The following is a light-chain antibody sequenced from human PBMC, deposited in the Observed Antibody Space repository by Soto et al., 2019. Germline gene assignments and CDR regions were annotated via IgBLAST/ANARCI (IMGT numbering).Light chain of an antibody. CDR3: QSYDSGLSGLSAHV. CDR1: SSNIGAHSD. V-gene: IGLV1-40*01. CDR2: GNN. Sequence: QPVLTERRAGSGAPCQWVTIPCTKKSSNIGAHSDVHWYQHLPGTAPKLLIYGNNNRPSGVPDRFSGSKSGTSASLAITGLQAEDDADYYCQSYDSGLSGLSAHVFGTGTKVTVL. J-gene: IGLJ1*01.